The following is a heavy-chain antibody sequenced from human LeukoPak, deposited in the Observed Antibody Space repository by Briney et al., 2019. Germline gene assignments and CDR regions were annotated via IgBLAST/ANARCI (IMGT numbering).Heavy chain of an antibody. Sequence: PGGSLRLSCAASGFTFSSYWMHWVRQAPGKGLVWVSRINSDGSSTSYADSVKGRFTISRDNAKNTLYLQMNGLRAEDTAVYYCARGIAAADIDYWGQGTLVTVSS. D-gene: IGHD6-13*01. J-gene: IGHJ4*02. CDR1: GFTFSSYW. CDR2: INSDGSST. V-gene: IGHV3-74*01. CDR3: ARGIAAADIDY.